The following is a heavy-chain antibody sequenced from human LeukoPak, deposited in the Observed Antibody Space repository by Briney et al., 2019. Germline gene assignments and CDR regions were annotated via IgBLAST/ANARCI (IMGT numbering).Heavy chain of an antibody. J-gene: IGHJ4*02. CDR3: ARRGGAVWQLVDY. D-gene: IGHD6-6*01. CDR1: GYSIRSGYY. Sequence: SETLSLTCAVSGYSIRSGYYWGWIRQPPGKGLEWIGSIHQSGSTYYNPSLKSRVTISVDTSKNQFSLKMSSVTAADTAVYYRARRGGAVWQLVDYWGQGTLVTVSS. V-gene: IGHV4-38-2*01. CDR2: IHQSGST.